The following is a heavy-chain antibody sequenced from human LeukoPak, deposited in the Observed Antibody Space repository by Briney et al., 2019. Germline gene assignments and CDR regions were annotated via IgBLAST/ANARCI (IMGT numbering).Heavy chain of an antibody. D-gene: IGHD3-22*01. Sequence: SETLSLTCTVSGVSISSGGYSWSWIRQPPGKGLEWIGYIYHSGSTYYNPSLKSRVTISVDRSKNQFSLKLSSVTAADTAVYYCASLTPMIVVEDWGQGTLVTVSS. CDR2: IYHSGST. CDR3: ASLTPMIVVED. CDR1: GVSISSGGYS. V-gene: IGHV4-30-2*01. J-gene: IGHJ4*02.